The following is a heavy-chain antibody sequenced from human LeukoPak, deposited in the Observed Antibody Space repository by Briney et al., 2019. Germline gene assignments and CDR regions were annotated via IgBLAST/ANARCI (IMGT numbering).Heavy chain of an antibody. CDR1: GFTFSSYG. D-gene: IGHD6-19*01. CDR2: ISYDGSNK. CDR3: AKVGSYSSGWWSGDWFDP. V-gene: IGHV3-30*18. Sequence: PGRSLRLPCAASGFTFSSYGMHWVRQAPGKGLEWVAVISYDGSNKYYADSVKGRFTISRDNSKNTLYLQMNSLRAEDTAVYYCAKVGSYSSGWWSGDWFDPWGQGTLVTVSS. J-gene: IGHJ5*02.